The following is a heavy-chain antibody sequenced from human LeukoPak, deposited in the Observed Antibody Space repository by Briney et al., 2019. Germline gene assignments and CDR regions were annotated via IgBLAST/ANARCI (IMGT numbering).Heavy chain of an antibody. D-gene: IGHD2-21*01. CDR3: ARNDWYEVYYYMDV. CDR2: IKQDGSEK. CDR1: GFTFSNYW. Sequence: PGGSLRLSCAASGFTFSNYWMSWVRQAPGKGLEWVANIKQDGSEKYYVGSVKGRFTISRDNAKNSLYLQMNSLRAEDTAVYYCARNDWYEVYYYMDVWGKGTTVTVSS. J-gene: IGHJ6*03. V-gene: IGHV3-7*01.